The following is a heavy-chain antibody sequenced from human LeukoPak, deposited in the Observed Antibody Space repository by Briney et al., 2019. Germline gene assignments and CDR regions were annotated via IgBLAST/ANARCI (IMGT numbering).Heavy chain of an antibody. Sequence: PGRSLRLSCAASGFTFSSYGMHWVRQAPGKGLEWVAVISYDGSNKYYADSVKGRFTISRDNSKNTLYLQMNSLRAEDTAVYYCANLPILGIFCDAFDIWGQGTMATVPS. CDR1: GFTFSSYG. J-gene: IGHJ3*02. CDR2: ISYDGSNK. D-gene: IGHD3-9*01. V-gene: IGHV3-30*18. CDR3: ANLPILGIFCDAFDI.